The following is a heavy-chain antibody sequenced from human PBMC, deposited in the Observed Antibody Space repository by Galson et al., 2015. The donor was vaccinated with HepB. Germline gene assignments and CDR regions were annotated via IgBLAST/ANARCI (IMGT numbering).Heavy chain of an antibody. CDR3: ARGEPNWGAY. CDR2: ISYDGSNK. Sequence: SLRLSCAASGFTFSSYAMHWVRQAPGKGLEWVAVISYDGSNKYYADSVKGRFTISRDNSKNTLYLQMNSLRAEDTAVYYCARGEPNWGAYWGQGTLVTVSS. CDR1: GFTFSSYA. V-gene: IGHV3-30-3*01. D-gene: IGHD7-27*01. J-gene: IGHJ4*02.